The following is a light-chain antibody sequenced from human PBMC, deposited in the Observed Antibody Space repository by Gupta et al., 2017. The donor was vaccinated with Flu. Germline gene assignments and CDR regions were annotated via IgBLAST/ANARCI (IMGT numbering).Light chain of an antibody. CDR2: EAT. Sequence: PYSVPASVGDRLTITCRASEDINGWVAWFQQKPGQAPNLLIYEATALHTGVPVRFSGSGFGTEFNLTISSLQPEDFATYYCQQAKSFPLTFGGGTKVAIK. V-gene: IGKV1-12*01. J-gene: IGKJ4*01. CDR1: EDINGW. CDR3: QQAKSFPLT.